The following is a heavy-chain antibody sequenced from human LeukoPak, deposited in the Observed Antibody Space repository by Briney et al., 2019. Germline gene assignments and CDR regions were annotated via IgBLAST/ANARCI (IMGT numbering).Heavy chain of an antibody. CDR1: GFTVSSNY. Sequence: PGGSLRLSCAASGFTVSSNYMSWVRQAPGKGLECVSVIYSGGSTYYADSVKGRFIISRDNSKNTIYLQMNSLRAEDTAVYYCARAYSGGYVDYWGQGTLVTVSP. CDR2: IYSGGST. V-gene: IGHV3-66*01. CDR3: ARAYSGGYVDY. D-gene: IGHD1-26*01. J-gene: IGHJ4*02.